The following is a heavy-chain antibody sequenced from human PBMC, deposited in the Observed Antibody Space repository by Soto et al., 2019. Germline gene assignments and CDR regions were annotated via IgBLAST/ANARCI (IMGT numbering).Heavy chain of an antibody. Sequence: QVQLVQSGAEVKKPGASVKVSCKASGYTFTSYDINWVRQATGQGLEWMGWMNPNSGNTGYAQKFQGRVTMTRNTSISTAYMELSSLRSEDTAVYYCARGPASPSVVVVAALDYWGQGTLVTVSS. CDR1: GYTFTSYD. J-gene: IGHJ4*02. V-gene: IGHV1-8*01. CDR2: MNPNSGNT. CDR3: ARGPASPSVVVVAALDY. D-gene: IGHD2-15*01.